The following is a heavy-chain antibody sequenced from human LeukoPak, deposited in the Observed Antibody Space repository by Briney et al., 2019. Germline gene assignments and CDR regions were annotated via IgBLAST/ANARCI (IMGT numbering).Heavy chain of an antibody. J-gene: IGHJ1*01. CDR3: ATYAGTSSKFFHH. V-gene: IGHV5-51*01. D-gene: IGHD3-10*01. Sequence: GESLKISCKGSGYSFTSNWIAWVRQMPEKGLEWMGIINPGDSDTRYSPSFQGQVTISVDKSISTAYLQWSSLKASDTAMYYCATYAGTSSKFFHHWGQGTLVTVSS. CDR2: INPGDSDT. CDR1: GYSFTSNW.